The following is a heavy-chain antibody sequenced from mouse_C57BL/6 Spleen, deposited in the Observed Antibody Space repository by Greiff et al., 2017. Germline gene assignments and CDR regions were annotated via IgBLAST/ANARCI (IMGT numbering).Heavy chain of an antibody. Sequence: QVQLQQPGAELVKPGASVKLSCKASGYTFTSYWMQWVKQRPGQGLEWIGEIDPSDSYTNYNQKFKGKATLTVDTSSSTAYMQLSSLTSEDSAVYYCAKGITGYFDVWGTGTTVTVSS. CDR2: IDPSDSYT. CDR1: GYTFTSYW. J-gene: IGHJ1*03. V-gene: IGHV1-50*01. CDR3: AKGITGYFDV. D-gene: IGHD1-1*01.